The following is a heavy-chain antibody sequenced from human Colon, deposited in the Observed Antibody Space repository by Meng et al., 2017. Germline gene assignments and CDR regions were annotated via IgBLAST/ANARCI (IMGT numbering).Heavy chain of an antibody. J-gene: IGHJ4*02. V-gene: IGHV1-8*02. CDR3: ATIRGFLYGYSDD. CDR2: VTPKSGST. D-gene: IGHD3-10*01. Sequence: VGLGQVGAEGKKPGASVKVPCKDSGYTFTAYDISWVRQATGQGPEWLGWVTPKSGSTVYAPKFQGRVTMTRNTSISTAYLELTNLRSEDTAMYYCATIRGFLYGYSDDWGQGTLVTVSS. CDR1: GYTFTAYD.